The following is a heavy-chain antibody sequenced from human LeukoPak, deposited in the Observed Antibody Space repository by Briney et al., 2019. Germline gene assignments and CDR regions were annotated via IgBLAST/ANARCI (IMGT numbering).Heavy chain of an antibody. CDR2: IYYSGST. Sequence: SETLSLTCTVSGGSTSSYYWSWIRQPPGKGLEWIGYIYYSGSTNYNPSLKSRVTISVDTSKNQFSLKLSSVTAADTAVYYCARETGDYVGYWGQGTLVTVSS. CDR1: GGSTSSYY. V-gene: IGHV4-59*12. D-gene: IGHD1-14*01. J-gene: IGHJ4*02. CDR3: ARETGDYVGY.